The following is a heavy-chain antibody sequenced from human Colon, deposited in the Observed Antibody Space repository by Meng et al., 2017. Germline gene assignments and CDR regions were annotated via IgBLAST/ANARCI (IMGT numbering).Heavy chain of an antibody. D-gene: IGHD1-26*01. CDR3: ARSPYSGSALPFLDY. Sequence: GQLAGAGPGLGQPAGTLSLTCDVSGGSIRNDQWWSWVRQAPGKGLEWIGEIYHSGRTNYNPSVKSRVSMSVDKSQNHFSLRLSSVTAADTAVYYCARSPYSGSALPFLDYWGQGSLVTVSS. CDR1: GGSIRNDQW. J-gene: IGHJ4*02. V-gene: IGHV4-4*02. CDR2: IYHSGRT.